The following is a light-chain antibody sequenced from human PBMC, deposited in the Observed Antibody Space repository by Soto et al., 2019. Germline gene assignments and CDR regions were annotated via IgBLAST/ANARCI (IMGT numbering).Light chain of an antibody. J-gene: IGKJ1*01. V-gene: IGKV1-5*03. CDR2: KAS. CDR1: QRISSW. CDR3: QQYVNYPWT. Sequence: DIQMTQSPSTLSASVGDRVTITCRASQRISSWLAWYQLKPGKAPNLLIDKASTLESGVPSRFSGSGSGTEFTLTISSLQHDDFATYYCQQYVNYPWTFGPGTKVEIK.